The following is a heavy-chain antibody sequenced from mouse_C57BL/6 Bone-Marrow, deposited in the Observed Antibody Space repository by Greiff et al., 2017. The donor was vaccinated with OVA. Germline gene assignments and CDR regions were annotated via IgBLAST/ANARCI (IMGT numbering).Heavy chain of an antibody. CDR2: ISSGGSYT. D-gene: IGHD1-1*01. Sequence: EVKLQESGGDLVKPGGSLKLSCAASGFTFSSYGMSWVRQTPDKRLEWVATISSGGSYTYYPDSVKGRFTISRDNAKNTLYLQMSSLKSEDTAMYYCARRGYYGSSYNWYFDVWGTGTTVTVSS. V-gene: IGHV5-6*02. CDR3: ARRGYYGSSYNWYFDV. J-gene: IGHJ1*03. CDR1: GFTFSSYG.